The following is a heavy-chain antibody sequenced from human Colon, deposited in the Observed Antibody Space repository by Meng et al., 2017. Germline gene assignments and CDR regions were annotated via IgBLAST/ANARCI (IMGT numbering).Heavy chain of an antibody. D-gene: IGHD2-15*01. CDR2: VHDSGDT. J-gene: IGHJ4*02. Sequence: VQPQESGPGLVKPSQTLSLTCVVSGGSISGDGYYWSWIRQHPGKGLEWIGYVHDSGDTYYKSSLKSRLTLSLDKSNNQFSLSLSSVTAADTAVYYCVRNDHCTSGTCYPHFDYWGQGTLVTVSS. V-gene: IGHV4-31*11. CDR3: VRNDHCTSGTCYPHFDY. CDR1: GGSISGDGYY.